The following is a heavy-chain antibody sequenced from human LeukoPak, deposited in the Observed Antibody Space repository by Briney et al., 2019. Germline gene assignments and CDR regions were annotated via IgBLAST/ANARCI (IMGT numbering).Heavy chain of an antibody. J-gene: IGHJ4*02. CDR1: GGSISSYY. CDR3: ARGGGEPTFHH. CDR2: IYYTGTT. Sequence: PSETLSLTCTVSGGSISSYYWSWIRQPPGKGLEWIGYIYYTGTTNYTPSLKSRVTISVDTSKNQFSLKLSSVTAADTAVYYCARGGGEPTFHHWGQGTLVTVSS. V-gene: IGHV4-59*01. D-gene: IGHD3-16*01.